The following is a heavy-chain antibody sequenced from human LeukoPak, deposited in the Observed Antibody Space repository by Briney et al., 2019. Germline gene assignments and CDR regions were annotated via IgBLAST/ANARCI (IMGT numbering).Heavy chain of an antibody. J-gene: IGHJ3*02. CDR1: GFTFGSYA. CDR3: AKDFGPRVDASDI. CDR2: TGASGGST. Sequence: GGSLRLSSAPHGFTFGSYAINCVRQAPGKGLEWVSVTGASGGSTYYADSVKGRFTISRDNSKNTLYLQMTSLRPEDTAVYYCAKDFGPRVDASDIWGQGTMVTVSS. V-gene: IGHV3-23*01. D-gene: IGHD3-10*01.